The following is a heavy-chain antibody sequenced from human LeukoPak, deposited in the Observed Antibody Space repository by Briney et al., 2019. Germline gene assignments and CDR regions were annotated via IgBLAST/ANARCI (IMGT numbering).Heavy chain of an antibody. CDR3: ASSPFCSSTSCYRTHFQH. J-gene: IGHJ1*01. D-gene: IGHD2-2*01. CDR2: ISSSGSTI. Sequence: QPGGSLRLSCAASGFTFSSYEMNWVRHAPGKGLEWVSYISSSGSTIYYADSVKGRFTISRDNAKNSLYLQMNSLRAEDTAVYYCASSPFCSSTSCYRTHFQHWGQGTLVTVSS. V-gene: IGHV3-48*03. CDR1: GFTFSSYE.